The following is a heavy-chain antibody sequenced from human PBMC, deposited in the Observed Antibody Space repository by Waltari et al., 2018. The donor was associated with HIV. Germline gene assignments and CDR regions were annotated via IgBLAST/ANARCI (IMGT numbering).Heavy chain of an antibody. Sequence: QVQLVQSGSELKEPGASVKVPCKASGYSFSTFDMNWVRQAPGQGLEWMGWISTKTGNPTYAQGFTGRFVFSLDTSVSTAYLQISSLKAEDTAVYYCARGLGNSGWYYFDSWGQGTLVTVSP. D-gene: IGHD6-19*01. CDR3: ARGLGNSGWYYFDS. V-gene: IGHV7-4-1*02. CDR1: GYSFSTFD. J-gene: IGHJ4*02. CDR2: ISTKTGNP.